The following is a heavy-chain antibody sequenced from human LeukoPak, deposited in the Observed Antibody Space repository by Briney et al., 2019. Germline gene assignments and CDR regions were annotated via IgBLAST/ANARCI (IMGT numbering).Heavy chain of an antibody. J-gene: IGHJ6*03. D-gene: IGHD2-15*01. V-gene: IGHV1-2*02. CDR1: GYSFIDYY. CDR3: ARDRGVDYCSGGSCSHYYYYMDV. Sequence: ASVKVSCKTSGYSFIDYYIHWVRQAPGQGLEWMGWINSNSADTNYAQNFQGRVTMTRDTSISTAYMELSRLRSDDTAVYYCARDRGVDYCSGGSCSHYYYYMDVWGKGTTVTISS. CDR2: INSNSADT.